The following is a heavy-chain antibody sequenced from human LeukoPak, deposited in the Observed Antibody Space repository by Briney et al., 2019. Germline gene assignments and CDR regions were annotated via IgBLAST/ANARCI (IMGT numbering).Heavy chain of an antibody. Sequence: GGSLRLSCAASGFTFSSYGMHWVRQAPGKGLEWVAVIWYDGSNKYYADSVKGRFTISRDNSKNTLYLQMNSLRAEDTAVYYCARDQQPTEGLELLSYYYYYGMDVWGQGTTVTVSS. V-gene: IGHV3-33*01. CDR2: IWYDGSNK. CDR1: GFTFSSYG. D-gene: IGHD1-7*01. CDR3: ARDQQPTEGLELLSYYYYYGMDV. J-gene: IGHJ6*02.